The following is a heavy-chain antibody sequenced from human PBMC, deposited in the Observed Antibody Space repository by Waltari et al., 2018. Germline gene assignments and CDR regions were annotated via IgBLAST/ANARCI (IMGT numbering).Heavy chain of an antibody. Sequence: QVQLQQWGAGLLQSSETLSLTCAVYGGSFSGYYWGWVRQPPGKGLEWIGEIKHAGYTNHNPSVRSRVAMSADTSKSQFSLKLNSVTAADTAVYYCVRLEDCTGPGGHCYSGDPFALDVWGQGTTVTVSS. D-gene: IGHD2-15*01. V-gene: IGHV4-34*02. CDR1: GGSFSGYY. CDR3: VRLEDCTGPGGHCYSGDPFALDV. J-gene: IGHJ6*02. CDR2: IKHAGYT.